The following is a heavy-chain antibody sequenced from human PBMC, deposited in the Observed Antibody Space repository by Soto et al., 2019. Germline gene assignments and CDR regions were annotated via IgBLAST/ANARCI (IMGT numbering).Heavy chain of an antibody. J-gene: IGHJ4*02. Sequence: SETLSLTCTVSGGSISSYYWSWIRQPPGKGLEWIGYIYYSGSTNYNPSLKSRVTISVDTSKNQFSLKLSSVTAADTAVYYCARDYRGYPGGYWGQGTLVTVSS. CDR2: IYYSGST. CDR1: GGSISSYY. D-gene: IGHD2-15*01. V-gene: IGHV4-59*01. CDR3: ARDYRGYPGGY.